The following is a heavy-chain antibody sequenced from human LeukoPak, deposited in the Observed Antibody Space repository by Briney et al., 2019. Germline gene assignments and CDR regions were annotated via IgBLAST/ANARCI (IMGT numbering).Heavy chain of an antibody. CDR1: GYTFTTYY. D-gene: IGHD3-3*01. J-gene: IGHJ4*02. CDR3: ARALTQRFLEWQNDY. CDR2: INPSDGST. Sequence: ASVEVSCKASGYTFTTYYIHWVRQAPGQGLEWMGIINPSDGSTSYAQRFQGRVTMTRDTSTHTVYMELSSLRSEDTAVYYCARALTQRFLEWQNDYWGQGTLVTVSS. V-gene: IGHV1-46*01.